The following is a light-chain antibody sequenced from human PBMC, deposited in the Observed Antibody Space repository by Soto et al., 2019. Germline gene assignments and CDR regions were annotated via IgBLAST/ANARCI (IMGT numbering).Light chain of an antibody. J-gene: IGKJ5*01. Sequence: EIVLTQSPATLSLSLGERATLSCRASQSVSSYLAWYQQKPGQAPRLLIYDASNRATGIPARFSGSGSGTDFTLTISSLEPEDFAVYYCQQRSNWPPKITFGQGT. CDR3: QQRSNWPPKIT. CDR2: DAS. CDR1: QSVSSY. V-gene: IGKV3-11*01.